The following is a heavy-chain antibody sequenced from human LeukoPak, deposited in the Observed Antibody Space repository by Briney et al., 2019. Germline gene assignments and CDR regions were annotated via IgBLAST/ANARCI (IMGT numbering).Heavy chain of an antibody. J-gene: IGHJ4*02. CDR3: AGGTYDYVWGSYRQDY. CDR1: GFTFSNCE. CDR2: ISSSGTLI. Sequence: PGGSLSLSCAASGFTFSNCEMNWVRQAPGKGLEWVSYISSSGTLIHYADSVKGRFTISRDNAKNSLYLQMNSLRAEDTAVYYCAGGTYDYVWGSYRQDYGGQGTLVTVSS. V-gene: IGHV3-48*03. D-gene: IGHD3-16*02.